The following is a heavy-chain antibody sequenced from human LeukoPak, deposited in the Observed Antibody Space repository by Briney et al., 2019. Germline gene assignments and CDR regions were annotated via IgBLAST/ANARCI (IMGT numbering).Heavy chain of an antibody. CDR2: IYYSGST. Sequence: PSGTLSLTCTVSGGSISSSSYYWGWIRQPPGKGLEWIGSIYYSGSTYYNPSLKSRVTISVDTSKNQFSLKLSSVTAADTAVYYCARDDPCTNGVCRLGGYFDYWGQGTLVTVSS. D-gene: IGHD2-8*01. CDR3: ARDDPCTNGVCRLGGYFDY. CDR1: GGSISSSSYY. V-gene: IGHV4-39*07. J-gene: IGHJ4*02.